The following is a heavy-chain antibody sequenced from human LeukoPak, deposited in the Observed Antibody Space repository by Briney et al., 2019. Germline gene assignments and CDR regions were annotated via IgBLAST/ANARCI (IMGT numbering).Heavy chain of an antibody. CDR1: GFTFSDAW. CDR3: AKGYRNHLLILLDS. CDR2: IRYDGNNK. V-gene: IGHV3-30*02. Sequence: PGGSLRLSCAASGFTFSDAWMTWVRQAPGKGLEWVAFIRYDGNNKYYAASVKGPLTITRENSKNTLYLQMNSLRAADTAVYYCAKGYRNHLLILLDSWGQGTLVTVSS. D-gene: IGHD3-16*01. J-gene: IGHJ5*01.